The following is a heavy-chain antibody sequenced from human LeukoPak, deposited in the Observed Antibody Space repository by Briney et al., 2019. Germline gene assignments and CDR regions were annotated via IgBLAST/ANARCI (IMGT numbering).Heavy chain of an antibody. J-gene: IGHJ4*02. CDR3: ARDFDDYPVGFDY. CDR1: GFTFSSYA. CDR2: ISYDGSNK. V-gene: IGHV3-30-3*01. Sequence: GGSLRLSCAASGFTFSSYAMHWVRQAPGKGLEWVAVISYDGSNKYYADSVKGRFTISRDNSKNTLYLQMNSLRAEDTAVYYCARDFDDYPVGFDYWGQGTLVTVSS. D-gene: IGHD5-12*01.